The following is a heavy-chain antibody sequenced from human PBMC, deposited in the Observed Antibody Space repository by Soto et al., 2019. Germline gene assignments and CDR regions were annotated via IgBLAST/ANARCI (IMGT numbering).Heavy chain of an antibody. D-gene: IGHD2-15*01. CDR2: IYYSGST. V-gene: IGHV4-61*01. Sequence: PXATLSLTCTVSGGSFSSGSYYWSWIRQPPGKGLEWIGYIYYSGSTNYNPSLKSRVTISVDTSKNQFSLKLSSVTAADTAVYYCARGDCSGGRCFLSYYCYGMDVSGQGTTVTAP. J-gene: IGHJ6*02. CDR3: ARGDCSGGRCFLSYYCYGMDV. CDR1: GGSFSSGSYY.